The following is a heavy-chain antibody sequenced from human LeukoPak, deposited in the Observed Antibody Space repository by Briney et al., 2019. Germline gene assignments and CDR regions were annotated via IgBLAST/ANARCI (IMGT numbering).Heavy chain of an antibody. Sequence: GGALRLSCAASGFTFSSYSMNWVRQAPGRGLECVSSIIRISSYIYYADSVKGRFTISRDNANNSLYLQMNRLRAEDTAVYYCARDLGPRVATMIVGPHAEYFPHCGQGTLVTVYS. CDR2: IIRISSYI. CDR3: ARDLGPRVATMIVGPHAEYFPH. V-gene: IGHV3-21*01. D-gene: IGHD3-22*01. CDR1: GFTFSSYS. J-gene: IGHJ1*01.